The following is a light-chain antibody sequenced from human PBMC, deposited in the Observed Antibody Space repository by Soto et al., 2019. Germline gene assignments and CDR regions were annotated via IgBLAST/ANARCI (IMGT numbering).Light chain of an antibody. CDR1: SSDVGGSNY. V-gene: IGLV2-14*01. J-gene: IGLJ1*01. Sequence: QSALTQPASVSGSPGQSITISCTGTSSDVGGSNYVSWYQQHPGKAPKLMIYDVSNRPSGVSNRFSGSKSGNTASLTISGLQAEDEADYYCGSYTSSSTLYVFRTGTQVTVL. CDR3: GSYTSSSTLYV. CDR2: DVS.